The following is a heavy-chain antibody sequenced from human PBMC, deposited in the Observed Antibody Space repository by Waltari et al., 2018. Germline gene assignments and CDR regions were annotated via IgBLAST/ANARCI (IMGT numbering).Heavy chain of an antibody. CDR2: INPNRGGT. CDR3: ARGDGYNSGGEFDY. Sequence: QVQLVQSGAEVKKPGASVKVSCKASGYTFTGYYMHWVRQAPGQGLEWMGRINPNRGGTNYAQKFQGRVTMTRDTSISTAYMELSRLRSDDTAVYYCARGDGYNSGGEFDYWGQGTLVTVSS. D-gene: IGHD5-12*01. J-gene: IGHJ4*02. V-gene: IGHV1-2*06. CDR1: GYTFTGYY.